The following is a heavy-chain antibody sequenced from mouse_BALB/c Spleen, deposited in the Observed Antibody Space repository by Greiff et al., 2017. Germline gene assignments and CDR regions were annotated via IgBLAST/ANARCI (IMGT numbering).Heavy chain of an antibody. D-gene: IGHD1-1*01. J-gene: IGHJ1*01. CDR3: ARSYYYGSSRWYFDV. CDR1: GYTFTSYV. V-gene: IGHV1-14*01. CDR2: INPYNDGT. Sequence: VQLQQSGPELVKPGASVKMSCKASGYTFTSYVMHWVKQKPGQGLEWIGYINPYNDGTKYNEKFKGKATLTSDKSSSTAYMELSSLTSEDSAVYYCARSYYYGSSRWYFDVWGAGTTVTVSS.